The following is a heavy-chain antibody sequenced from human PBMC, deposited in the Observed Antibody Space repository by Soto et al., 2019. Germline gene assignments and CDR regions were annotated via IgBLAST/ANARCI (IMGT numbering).Heavy chain of an antibody. J-gene: IGHJ4*02. CDR3: ARVEYSSSSGLADFDY. Sequence: EASVKVSCKASGYTFTSYGISWVRQAPGQGLEWMGWISAYNGNTNYAQKLQGRVTMTTDTSTSTAYMELRSLRSDDTAVYYCARVEYSSSSGLADFDYWGQGTLVTVSS. V-gene: IGHV1-18*01. CDR2: ISAYNGNT. CDR1: GYTFTSYG. D-gene: IGHD6-6*01.